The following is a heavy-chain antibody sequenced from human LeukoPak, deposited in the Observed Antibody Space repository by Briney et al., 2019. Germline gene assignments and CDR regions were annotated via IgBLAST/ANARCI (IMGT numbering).Heavy chain of an antibody. V-gene: IGHV4-4*09. D-gene: IGHD1-26*01. CDR1: GGSISSYY. Sequence: SETLSLTCTVSGGSISSYYWSWIRQPPGKGLEWIGYIYTSGSTNYNPSLKSRVTISVDTSKNQFSLKLSSVTAADTAVYYCARHFRVGATFDYWGQGTLVTVSS. CDR3: ARHFRVGATFDY. J-gene: IGHJ4*02. CDR2: IYTSGST.